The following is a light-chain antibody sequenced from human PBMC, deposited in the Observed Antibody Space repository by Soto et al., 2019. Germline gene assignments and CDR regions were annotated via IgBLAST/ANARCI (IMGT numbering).Light chain of an antibody. CDR3: QQSYSTPLFT. J-gene: IGKJ3*01. CDR1: QSISHH. V-gene: IGKV1-39*01. Sequence: DIQMTQSPSSLSASVGDRVTITCRASQSISHHINWYQQKPGKDPTLLIYAAASLQGGGPSRFIGSRSATNFSLIISSLQPDDFVTDYCQQSYSTPLFTFGPGTKVDIK. CDR2: AAA.